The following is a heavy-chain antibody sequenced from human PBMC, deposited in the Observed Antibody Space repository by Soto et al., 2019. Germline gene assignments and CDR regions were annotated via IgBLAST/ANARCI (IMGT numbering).Heavy chain of an antibody. CDR3: ARKRWGSDDAFDI. CDR2: ISYDGSNK. V-gene: IGHV3-30-3*01. CDR1: GFTFSSYA. Sequence: GGSLRLSCAASGFTFSSYAMHWVRQAPGKGLEWVAVISYDGSNKYYADSVKGRFTISRDNSKNTLYLQMNSLRAEDTAVYYCARKRWGSDDAFDIWGQGTMVTVSS. D-gene: IGHD7-27*01. J-gene: IGHJ3*02.